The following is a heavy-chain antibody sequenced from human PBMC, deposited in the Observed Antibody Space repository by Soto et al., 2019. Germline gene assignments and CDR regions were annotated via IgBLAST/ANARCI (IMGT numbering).Heavy chain of an antibody. CDR3: ACGGRTAMVSVYYYYMDV. CDR2: INHSGST. V-gene: IGHV4-34*01. D-gene: IGHD5-18*01. CDR1: GGSFSGYY. J-gene: IGHJ6*03. Sequence: SETLSLTCAVYGGSFSGYYWSWIRQPPGKGLEWIGEINHSGSTNYNPSLKSRVTISVDTSKNQFSLKLSSVTAADTAVYYCACGGRTAMVSVYYYYMDVWGKGTTVTVSS.